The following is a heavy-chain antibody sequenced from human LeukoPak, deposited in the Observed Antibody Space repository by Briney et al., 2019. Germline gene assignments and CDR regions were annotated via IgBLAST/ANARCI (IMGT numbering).Heavy chain of an antibody. CDR1: GFTFSNYE. Sequence: GGSLRLSCAASGFTFSNYEMNWVRQAPGKGLEWLSYISGNGNTIYYADSVKGRFTISRDNAKNSLYLQMNSLRAEDTAVYYCARGSLVHYYGSGSYRIRAGFDSWGQGTLITVSS. V-gene: IGHV3-48*03. CDR2: ISGNGNTI. CDR3: ARGSLVHYYGSGSYRIRAGFDS. D-gene: IGHD3-10*01. J-gene: IGHJ4*02.